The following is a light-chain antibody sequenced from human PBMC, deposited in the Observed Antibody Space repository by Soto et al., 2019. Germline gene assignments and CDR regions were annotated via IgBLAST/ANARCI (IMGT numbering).Light chain of an antibody. J-gene: IGLJ3*02. CDR3: CSYAGSDTFVV. CDR1: STDIGNYNL. CDR2: DVN. V-gene: IGLV2-23*02. Sequence: QSVLTQPASVSGSPGQSITISCTGTSTDIGNYNLVSWYQQHPGKAPKVMIYDVNKRPSGASNRFSGYKSGNTASLTISGLQAEDEANYYCCSYAGSDTFVVFGGGTKLTVL.